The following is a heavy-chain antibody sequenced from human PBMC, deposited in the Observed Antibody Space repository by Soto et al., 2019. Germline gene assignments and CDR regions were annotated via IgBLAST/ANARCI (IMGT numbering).Heavy chain of an antibody. J-gene: IGHJ3*01. CDR3: ARYCNDEGYAFDF. CDR2: ISAYNGYT. Sequence: ASVKVSCKASGYTFTKYGISWVRQAPGQGLEWMGWISAYNGYTSYAQKLQGRVTMTTDTSTSTAYMELRSLRSDDTAVYYCARYCNDEGYAFDFWGQGTMDTVSS. D-gene: IGHD1-1*01. V-gene: IGHV1-18*01. CDR1: GYTFTKYG.